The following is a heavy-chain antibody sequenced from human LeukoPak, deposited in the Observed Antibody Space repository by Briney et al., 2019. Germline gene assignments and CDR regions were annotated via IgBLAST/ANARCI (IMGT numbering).Heavy chain of an antibody. V-gene: IGHV3-66*01. D-gene: IGHD2-21*02. CDR2: IYSGGST. Sequence: GGSLRLSCAASGFTVSSNYMSWVRQAPGKGLGWGSVIYSGGSTYYADSVKGRFTISRDNSKNTLYLQMNSLRAEDTAVYYCARVMYCGGDCANFDYWGQGTLVTVSS. CDR3: ARVMYCGGDCANFDY. CDR1: GFTVSSNY. J-gene: IGHJ4*02.